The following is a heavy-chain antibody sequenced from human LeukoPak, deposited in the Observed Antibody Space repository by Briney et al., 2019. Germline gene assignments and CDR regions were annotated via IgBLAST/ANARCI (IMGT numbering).Heavy chain of an antibody. V-gene: IGHV4-31*03. J-gene: IGHJ4*02. CDR1: GGSISSGGYY. CDR2: IYYSGST. Sequence: SETLSLTCTVSGGSISSGGYYWSWIRQHPGKGLEWIGYIYYSGSTQYNPSLKSRVTMSVDTSKNQFSLKLSSVTAADTAVYYCARVSLVRGAPDYYFDYWGQGTLVTVSS. CDR3: ARVSLVRGAPDYYFDY. D-gene: IGHD3-10*01.